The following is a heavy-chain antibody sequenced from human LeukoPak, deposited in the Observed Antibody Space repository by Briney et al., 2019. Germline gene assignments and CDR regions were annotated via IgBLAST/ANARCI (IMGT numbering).Heavy chain of an antibody. J-gene: IGHJ4*02. CDR3: ARDSSMLRGPLVIYYFDF. CDR1: GFTLSSYA. D-gene: IGHD3-10*01. V-gene: IGHV3-23*01. CDR2: ISVSGNT. Sequence: GGSLRLSCAASGFTLSSYAMSWVRQGPGKGLEWVSAISVSGNTYHADSVKGRFTISRDSYKNTLYLQMNSLRVEDTAVYYCARDSSMLRGPLVIYYFDFWGQGTLVTVSS.